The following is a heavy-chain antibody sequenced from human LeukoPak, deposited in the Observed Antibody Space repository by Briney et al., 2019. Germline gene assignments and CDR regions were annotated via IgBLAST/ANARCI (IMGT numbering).Heavy chain of an antibody. Sequence: GGSLRLSCAASGSTFSTYAMSWVRQAAGKGLEWVSAISDSGGTTYYADSVKGRFTISRDNSKNTLYLQMNSLRAEDTAVYYCAREGVGSYYFDYWGQGTLVTVSS. V-gene: IGHV3-23*01. CDR3: AREGVGSYYFDY. CDR1: GSTFSTYA. CDR2: ISDSGGTT. J-gene: IGHJ4*02. D-gene: IGHD3-10*01.